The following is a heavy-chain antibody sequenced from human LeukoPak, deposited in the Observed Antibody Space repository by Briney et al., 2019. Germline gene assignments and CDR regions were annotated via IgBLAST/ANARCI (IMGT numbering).Heavy chain of an antibody. Sequence: GGSLRLSCAASGFTFRSYWMSWVRQAPGKGLEWVANIKQDGSEKYYVDSVKGRFTISRDNSKNTLYLQMNSLRAEDTAVYYCAKDQGFGGEGETDYWGQGTPVTVSS. CDR2: IKQDGSEK. CDR1: GFTFRSYW. J-gene: IGHJ4*02. V-gene: IGHV3-7*01. CDR3: AKDQGFGGEGETDY. D-gene: IGHD3-10*01.